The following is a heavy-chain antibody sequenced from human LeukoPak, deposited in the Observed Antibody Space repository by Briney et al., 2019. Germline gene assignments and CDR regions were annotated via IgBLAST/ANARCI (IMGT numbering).Heavy chain of an antibody. CDR3: AKVGQLRHYYFDY. V-gene: IGHV3-7*03. D-gene: IGHD2-2*01. Sequence: GGSLRLSCAASGFSFSSYWMSWVRQAPGRGLGWVANIKQDGSEKYYVDSVKGRFTISRDNAKNSLYLQMNSLRAEDTAVYYCAKVGQLRHYYFDYWGQGTLVTVSS. CDR2: IKQDGSEK. J-gene: IGHJ4*02. CDR1: GFSFSSYW.